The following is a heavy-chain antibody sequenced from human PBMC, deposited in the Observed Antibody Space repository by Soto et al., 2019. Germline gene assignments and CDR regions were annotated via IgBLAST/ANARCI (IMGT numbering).Heavy chain of an antibody. V-gene: IGHV4-34*01. CDR3: ATGFGGSSWYIFNDAFDI. CDR1: GGSFSGYY. D-gene: IGHD6-13*01. CDR2: INHSGST. J-gene: IGHJ3*02. Sequence: SETLSLTCAVYGGSFSGYYWSWIRQPPGKGLEWIGEINHSGSTNYNPSLKSRVTISVDTSKNQFSLKLSSVTAADTAVYYCATGFGGSSWYIFNDAFDIWGQGTMVTVSS.